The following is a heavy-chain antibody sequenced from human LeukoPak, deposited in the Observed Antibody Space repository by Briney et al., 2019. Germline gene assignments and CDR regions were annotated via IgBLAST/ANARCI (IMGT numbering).Heavy chain of an antibody. CDR3: ARVTGYMVEDYFDY. V-gene: IGHV4-38-2*02. Sequence: SSETLSLTCTVSGYSISSGYYWGWIRQPPGKGLEWIGSIYHSGSTYYNPSLKSRVTISVDTSKNQFSLKLSSVTAADTAVYYCARVTGYMVEDYFDYWGQGTLVTVSS. CDR1: GYSISSGYY. J-gene: IGHJ4*02. D-gene: IGHD6-13*01. CDR2: IYHSGST.